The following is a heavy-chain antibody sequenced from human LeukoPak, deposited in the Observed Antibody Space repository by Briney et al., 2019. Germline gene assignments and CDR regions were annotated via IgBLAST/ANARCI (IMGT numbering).Heavy chain of an antibody. CDR1: GFTFSSYA. J-gene: IGHJ4*02. V-gene: IGHV3-30*04. Sequence: GGSLRLSCAASGFTFSSYAMHWVRQAPGKGLEWVAVISYDGSNKYYADSVKGRFTISRDNSKNTLYLQMNSLRAEDTAVYYCARESQWLYYFDYWGQGTLVTVSS. D-gene: IGHD6-19*01. CDR2: ISYDGSNK. CDR3: ARESQWLYYFDY.